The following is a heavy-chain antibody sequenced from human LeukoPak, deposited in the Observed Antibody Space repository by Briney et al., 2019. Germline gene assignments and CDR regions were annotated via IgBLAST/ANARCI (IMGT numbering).Heavy chain of an antibody. CDR2: TNHSGST. Sequence: PSETLSLTCAVYGGSFSGYYWSWIRQPPGKGLEWIGETNHSGSTNYNPSLKSRVTISVDTSKNQFSLKLSSVTAADTAVYYCARGSVDYYDSSGYYYGWFDPWGQGTLVTVSS. J-gene: IGHJ5*02. D-gene: IGHD3-22*01. V-gene: IGHV4-34*01. CDR1: GGSFSGYY. CDR3: ARGSVDYYDSSGYYYGWFDP.